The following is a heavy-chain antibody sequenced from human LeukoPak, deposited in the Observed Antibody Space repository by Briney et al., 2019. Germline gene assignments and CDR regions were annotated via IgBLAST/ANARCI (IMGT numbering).Heavy chain of an antibody. CDR2: INHSGST. CDR3: ARGKRIQLWSLITPKREYYFDY. D-gene: IGHD5-18*01. J-gene: IGHJ4*02. CDR1: GGSISSYY. Sequence: EPSETLSLTCTVSGGSISSYYWSWIRQPPGKGLEWIGEINHSGSTNYNPSLKSRVTISVDTSKNQFSLKLSSVTAADTAVYYCARGKRIQLWSLITPKREYYFDYWGQGTLVTVSS. V-gene: IGHV4-34*01.